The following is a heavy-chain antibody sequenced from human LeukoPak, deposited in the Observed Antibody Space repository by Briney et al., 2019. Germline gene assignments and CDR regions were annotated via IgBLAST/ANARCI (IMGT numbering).Heavy chain of an antibody. CDR1: GFTFSSYE. Sequence: PGGSLRLSCAASGFTFSSYEMNWVRQPPGKGLEWVSYISSSGSTIYYADSVKGRFTISRDNAKNSLYLQMNSLRAEDTAVYYCARDDLSGSYYDYWGQGTLVTVSS. CDR2: ISSSGSTI. V-gene: IGHV3-48*03. CDR3: ARDDLSGSYYDY. J-gene: IGHJ4*02. D-gene: IGHD1-26*01.